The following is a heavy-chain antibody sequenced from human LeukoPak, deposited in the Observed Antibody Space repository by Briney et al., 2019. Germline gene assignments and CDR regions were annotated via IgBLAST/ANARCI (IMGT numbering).Heavy chain of an antibody. D-gene: IGHD3-10*01. J-gene: IGHJ3*01. CDR2: IYYSGST. CDR1: GGSISSSSYY. V-gene: IGHV4-39*07. CDR3: ARDGRGVEPFGY. Sequence: PSETLSLTCTVSGGSISSSSYYWGWIRQPPGKGLEWIGSIYYSGSTYYNPSLKSRVTISVDTSKNQFSLKLSSVTAADTAVYYCARDGRGVEPFGYWGQGTMVTVSS.